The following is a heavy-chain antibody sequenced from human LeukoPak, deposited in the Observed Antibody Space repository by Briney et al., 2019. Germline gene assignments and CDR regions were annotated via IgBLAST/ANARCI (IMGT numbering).Heavy chain of an antibody. J-gene: IGHJ4*02. Sequence: PSETLSLTCAVSGGSISSGGYSWSWIRQPPGKGLEWIGYIYHSGSTYYNPSLKSRVTISVDTSKNQFSLKLSSVTAADTAVYYCARDSGIQLFDYWGQGTLVTVSS. CDR1: GGSISSGGYS. D-gene: IGHD5-18*01. CDR2: IYHSGST. V-gene: IGHV4-30-2*01. CDR3: ARDSGIQLFDY.